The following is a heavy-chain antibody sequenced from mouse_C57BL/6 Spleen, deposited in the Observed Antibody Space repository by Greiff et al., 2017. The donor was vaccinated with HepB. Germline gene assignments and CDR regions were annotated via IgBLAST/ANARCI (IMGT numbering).Heavy chain of an antibody. CDR1: GYTFTEYT. Sequence: QVQLQQSGAELVKPGASVKLSCKASGYTFTEYTIHWVKQRSGQGLEWIGWFYPGSGSIKYNEKFKDKATLTADKSSSTVYMERSRLTSEDSAVYFCARDEEGGYYNYYAMYYWGQGNSVTVSS. D-gene: IGHD2-12*01. J-gene: IGHJ4*01. CDR2: FYPGSGSI. CDR3: ARDEEGGYYNYYAMYY. V-gene: IGHV1-62-2*01.